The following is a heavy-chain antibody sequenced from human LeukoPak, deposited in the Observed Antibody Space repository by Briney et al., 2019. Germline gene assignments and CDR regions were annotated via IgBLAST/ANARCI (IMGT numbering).Heavy chain of an antibody. CDR2: INHSGST. J-gene: IGHJ5*02. CDR3: ARYIVVVTAIRNWFDP. V-gene: IGHV4-34*01. D-gene: IGHD2-21*02. CDR1: GGSFSGYY. Sequence: SDPLSLTCAVYGGSFSGYYWSWIRQPPGKGLEWIGEINHSGSTNYNPSLKSRVTISVDTSKNQFSLKLSSVTAADTAVYYCARYIVVVTAIRNWFDPWGQGTLVTVSS.